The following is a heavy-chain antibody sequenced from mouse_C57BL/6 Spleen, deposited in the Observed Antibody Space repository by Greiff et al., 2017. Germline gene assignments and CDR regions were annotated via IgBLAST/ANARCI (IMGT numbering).Heavy chain of an antibody. CDR3: ARWEKGAMDY. D-gene: IGHD4-1*01. V-gene: IGHV1-50*01. Sequence: VQLQQPGAELVKPGASVKLSCKASGCTFTSYWMQWVKQRPGQGLEWIGEIDPSDSYTNYNQKFKGKATLTVDTSSSTAYMQLSSLTSEDSAVYYCARWEKGAMDYWGQGTSVTVSS. J-gene: IGHJ4*01. CDR1: GCTFTSYW. CDR2: IDPSDSYT.